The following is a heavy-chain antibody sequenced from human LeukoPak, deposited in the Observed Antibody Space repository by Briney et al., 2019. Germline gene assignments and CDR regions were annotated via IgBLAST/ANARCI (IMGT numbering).Heavy chain of an antibody. CDR2: ISYDEMYQ. CDR1: GFTFNIYG. V-gene: IGHV3-30*18. Sequence: PGGSLRLSCAASGFTFNIYGMHWVRQAPGKGLEWVAGISYDEMYQYYADSVKGRFTISRDNSKNTLFLQMNSLRAEDTAIYYCAKDRDYYGSGSDYWGHGTLVTVSS. J-gene: IGHJ4*01. CDR3: AKDRDYYGSGSDY. D-gene: IGHD3-10*01.